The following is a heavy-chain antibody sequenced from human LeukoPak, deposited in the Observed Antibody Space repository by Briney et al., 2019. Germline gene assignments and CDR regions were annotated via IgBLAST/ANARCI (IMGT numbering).Heavy chain of an antibody. CDR2: INPHSGGT. D-gene: IGHD6-13*01. CDR1: GYTFTGYY. CDR3: TRQGSNSWFYFDP. V-gene: IGHV1-2*02. Sequence: EASVKVSCKASGYTFTGYYMHWVRQAPGQGLEWMGWINPHSGGTNYAQKFQGRVTMTRDTSISTAYMELSRLRSDDTAVYYCTRQGSNSWFYFDPWGQGTLVTVSS. J-gene: IGHJ4*02.